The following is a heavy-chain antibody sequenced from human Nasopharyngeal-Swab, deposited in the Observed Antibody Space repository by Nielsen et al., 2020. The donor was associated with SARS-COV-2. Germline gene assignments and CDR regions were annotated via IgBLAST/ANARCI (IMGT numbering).Heavy chain of an antibody. CDR1: GYTLTELS. Sequence: ASVKVSCKVSGYTLTELSMHWVRQAPGKGREWMGGFDPEDGETIYAQKFQGRVTMTEDTSTDTAYMELSSLRSEDTAVYYCATLSYGGNPPHVIWGQGTLVTVSS. CDR2: FDPEDGET. V-gene: IGHV1-24*01. CDR3: ATLSYGGNPPHVI. J-gene: IGHJ4*02. D-gene: IGHD4-23*01.